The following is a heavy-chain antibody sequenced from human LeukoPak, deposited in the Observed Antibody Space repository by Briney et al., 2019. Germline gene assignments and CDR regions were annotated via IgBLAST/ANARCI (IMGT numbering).Heavy chain of an antibody. V-gene: IGHV5-51*01. CDR2: IYPGDSDT. J-gene: IGHJ4*02. CDR1: GYSFTSYW. CDR3: ARPVSTSGNYYFDY. D-gene: IGHD1-26*01. Sequence: GESLKISCKGSGYSFTSYWIGWVRQMPGKGLEWMGIIYPGDSDTRYSPSFQGQVTISADKSISTAYLQWGSLKASDTAVYYCARPVSTSGNYYFDYWGQGTLVTDSS.